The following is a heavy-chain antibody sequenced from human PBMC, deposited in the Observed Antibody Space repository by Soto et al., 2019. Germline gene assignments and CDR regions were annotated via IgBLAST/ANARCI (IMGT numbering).Heavy chain of an antibody. Sequence: ESGPTLVKPTQTLTLTCSFSGFSLNTAGMGVGWIRQPPGKALEWLALIYWNDDGRYNPSLKSRLTISHDSSKNQAVLTMTNRDPVDTATYSCAHLYYWNYSTHFDYGGRGILVSVSS. V-gene: IGHV2-5*01. CDR2: IYWNDDG. CDR1: GFSLNTAGMG. CDR3: AHLYYWNYSTHFDY. D-gene: IGHD1-7*01. J-gene: IGHJ4*02.